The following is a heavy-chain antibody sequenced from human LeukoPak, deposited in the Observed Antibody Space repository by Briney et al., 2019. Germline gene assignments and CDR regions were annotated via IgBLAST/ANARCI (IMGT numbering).Heavy chain of an antibody. CDR3: ARVKEQWPVRPPGAFDI. CDR2: IYHSGST. J-gene: IGHJ3*02. Sequence: SETLSLTCTVSGYSIISGYYWGCIRQPPGKGLEWIGSIYHSGSTNDNPSLKSRVTIPVDPPKHQFSLKASFVTAADTAVYFFARVKEQWPVRPPGAFDIWGQGTMVTVS. V-gene: IGHV4-38-2*02. CDR1: GYSIISGYY. D-gene: IGHD6-19*01.